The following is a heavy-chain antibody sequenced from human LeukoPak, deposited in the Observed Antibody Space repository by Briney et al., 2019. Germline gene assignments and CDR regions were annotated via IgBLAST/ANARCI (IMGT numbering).Heavy chain of an antibody. Sequence: SETLSLTCAVYGGSFSGYYWSWIRQPPGKGLEWIGEINHSGSTNYNPSLKSRVTISVDTSKNQFSLKLSSVTAADTAVYYCARRHVLRFLEWLLRNTGTFDYWGQGTLVTVSS. CDR1: GGSFSGYY. D-gene: IGHD3-3*01. V-gene: IGHV4-34*01. CDR2: INHSGST. CDR3: ARRHVLRFLEWLLRNTGTFDY. J-gene: IGHJ4*02.